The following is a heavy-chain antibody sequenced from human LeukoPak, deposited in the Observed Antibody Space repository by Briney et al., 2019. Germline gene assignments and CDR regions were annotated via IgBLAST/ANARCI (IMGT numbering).Heavy chain of an antibody. J-gene: IGHJ6*03. Sequence: ASVKVSCKASGYTFTGYYMHWVRQAPGQGLEWMGWINPNSGGTNYAQKFQGRVTMTRDTSISTAYMELSRLRSDDTAVYYCARVAETTVTGYYYYYYMDVWGEGTTVTVSS. CDR3: ARVAETTVTGYYYYYYMDV. CDR1: GYTFTGYY. CDR2: INPNSGGT. D-gene: IGHD4-17*01. V-gene: IGHV1-2*02.